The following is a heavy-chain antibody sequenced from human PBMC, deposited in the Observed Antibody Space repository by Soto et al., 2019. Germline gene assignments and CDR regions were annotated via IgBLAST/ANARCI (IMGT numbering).Heavy chain of an antibody. D-gene: IGHD3-16*01. Sequence: EVQLVQSGGGLVQPGGSLRLSCAASGFPFSSYFMHWVRQAPGKGLVWVSRLNTDGSSANYADSVKGRFTISRDNAKNAQYLRMNSLRVEDTAVYYCASGYSTWGSSWGQGTLVTVSS. J-gene: IGHJ5*02. CDR1: GFPFSSYF. V-gene: IGHV3-74*01. CDR2: LNTDGSSA. CDR3: ASGYSTWGSS.